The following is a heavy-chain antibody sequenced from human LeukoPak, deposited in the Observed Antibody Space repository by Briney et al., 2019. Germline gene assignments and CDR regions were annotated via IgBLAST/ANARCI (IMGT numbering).Heavy chain of an antibody. CDR2: IGPYNGNT. D-gene: IGHD3-3*01. CDR3: AKDRRLRFLEWSSIGYFQH. Sequence: ASVKVSCKASGYTFSSYAISWVRQAPGQGLEWMGWIGPYNGNTKYAQKFQGRVTMTTDTSTSTAYMELRSLRSDDTAVYYCAKDRRLRFLEWSSIGYFQHWGQGTLVAVSS. CDR1: GYTFSSYA. V-gene: IGHV1-18*04. J-gene: IGHJ1*01.